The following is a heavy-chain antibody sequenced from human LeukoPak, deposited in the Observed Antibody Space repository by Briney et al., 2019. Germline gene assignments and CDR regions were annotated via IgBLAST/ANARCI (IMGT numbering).Heavy chain of an antibody. V-gene: IGHV3-53*01. CDR2: IYRDGST. Sequence: GGSLRLSCAASAFIISDNFMNWVRQAPGKGLEWVSVIYRDGSTYYADSVKGRFTISRDNSKNTLYLQMNSLSAEDTAVYYCARDSSGTQVFDLGGRGTLVTVSS. CDR3: ARDSSGTQVFDL. J-gene: IGHJ4*02. D-gene: IGHD6-19*01. CDR1: AFIISDNF.